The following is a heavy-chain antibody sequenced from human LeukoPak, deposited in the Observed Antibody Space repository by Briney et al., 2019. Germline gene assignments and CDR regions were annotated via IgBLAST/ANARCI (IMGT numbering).Heavy chain of an antibody. CDR1: GFTFSSYG. CDR2: ISGSGGST. V-gene: IGHV3-23*01. Sequence: PGGSLRLSCAASGFTFSSYGMSWVRQAPGKGLERVSAISGSGGSTYYADSVKGRFTISRDNSKNTLYLQMNSLIAEDTAVYYCVRGHWGLDYWGQGAVVTVSS. D-gene: IGHD7-27*01. CDR3: VRGHWGLDY. J-gene: IGHJ4*02.